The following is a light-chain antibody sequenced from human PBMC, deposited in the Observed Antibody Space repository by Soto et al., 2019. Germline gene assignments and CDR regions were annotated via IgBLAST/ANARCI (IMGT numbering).Light chain of an antibody. Sequence: EIVMTQSPATLSVSPGERATLSCRASQSVSSNLAWYQQKPGQAPRLLIYGASTRATGIPARLSSSGSGTEFTLTISSLQSVDFAVYYCQKYNNWPPTCGPGTKVDIK. CDR1: QSVSSN. V-gene: IGKV3-15*01. CDR2: GAS. J-gene: IGKJ3*01. CDR3: QKYNNWPPT.